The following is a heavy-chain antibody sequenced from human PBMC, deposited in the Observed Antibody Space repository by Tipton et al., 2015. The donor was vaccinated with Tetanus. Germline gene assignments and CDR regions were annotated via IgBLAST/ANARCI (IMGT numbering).Heavy chain of an antibody. V-gene: IGHV4-34*01. J-gene: IGHJ6*02. CDR1: GGSSSSFY. CDR2: INQRGT. CDR3: ARGDYYGSGTYDV. Sequence: TLSLTCAVYGGSSSSFYWSWIRQPPGGGLEWIGEINQRGTSYNPSLKSRATISVDTSKTQVSLKLSSVTAADTAVYYCARGDYYGSGTYDVWGQGTTVTVPS. D-gene: IGHD3-10*01.